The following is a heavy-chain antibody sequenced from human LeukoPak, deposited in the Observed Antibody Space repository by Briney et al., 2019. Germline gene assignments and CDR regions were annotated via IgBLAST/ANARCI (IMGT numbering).Heavy chain of an antibody. J-gene: IGHJ4*02. CDR3: AKHLTTGTLSSDY. V-gene: IGHV3-7*01. Sequence: GGSLRLSCAASGFTFSLYWMAWVRQAPGKGLEWVANIKEDGSNKYYADSVKGRFTISRDNSKNTLYLQMDSLRAEDTAVYYCAKHLTTGTLSSDYWGQGTLVTVSS. CDR2: IKEDGSNK. CDR1: GFTFSLYW. D-gene: IGHD1-1*01.